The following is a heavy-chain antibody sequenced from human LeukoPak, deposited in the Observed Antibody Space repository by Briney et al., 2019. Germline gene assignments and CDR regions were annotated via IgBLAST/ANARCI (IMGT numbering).Heavy chain of an antibody. D-gene: IGHD6-19*01. CDR3: AIGYSSGWYSYY. V-gene: IGHV1-18*01. Sequence: SVKVSCKASGYTFTSYGISWVRQAPGQGLEWMGWISAYNGNTNYAQKLQGRVTMTTDTSTSTAYMELSSLRSEDTAVYYCAIGYSSGWYSYYWGQGTLVTVSS. CDR2: ISAYNGNT. J-gene: IGHJ4*02. CDR1: GYTFTSYG.